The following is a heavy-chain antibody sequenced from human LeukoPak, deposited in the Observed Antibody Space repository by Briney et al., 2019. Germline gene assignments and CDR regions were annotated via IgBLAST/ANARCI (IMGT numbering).Heavy chain of an antibody. V-gene: IGHV1-2*02. J-gene: IGHJ5*02. CDR1: GYTFTAYY. Sequence: GASVKVSCKASGYTFTAYYMHWVRQAPGQGLEWMGWINPNSGGTNYGQKFMELSRLRSDDTAVYYCARDRLRLGYERTNWFDPWGQGTLVTVSS. D-gene: IGHD2-15*01. CDR3: ARDRLRLGYERTNWFDP. CDR2: INPNSGGT.